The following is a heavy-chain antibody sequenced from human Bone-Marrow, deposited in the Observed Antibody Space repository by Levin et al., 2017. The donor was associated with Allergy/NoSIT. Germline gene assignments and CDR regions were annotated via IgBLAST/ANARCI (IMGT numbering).Heavy chain of an antibody. J-gene: IGHJ4*02. Sequence: ASVKVSCKTSGYAFTTYYIHWVRQAPGQGLEWMGVLNPSGGTTSYAQKFQGRVTMTRDTSTGTVYMELSSLRSEDTAMYYCARGVTHYYDSSPLQYWGQGTLITVS. CDR1: GYAFTTYY. D-gene: IGHD3-22*01. V-gene: IGHV1-46*01. CDR2: LNPSGGTT. CDR3: ARGVTHYYDSSPLQY.